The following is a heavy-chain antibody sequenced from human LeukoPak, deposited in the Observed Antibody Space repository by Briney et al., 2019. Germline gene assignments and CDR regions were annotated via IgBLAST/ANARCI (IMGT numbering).Heavy chain of an antibody. J-gene: IGHJ4*02. CDR2: ITSSRNII. CDR1: GFTFSSYN. Sequence: GGSLRLSCAASGFTFSSYNMNWVRQAPGKGLEWVSYITSSRNIIYYADSVKGRFTISRDNAKNSLYLQMNSLRAEDTAVYYCARDVAGTAVAGTFFDYWGQGTLVTVSS. V-gene: IGHV3-48*01. D-gene: IGHD6-19*01. CDR3: ARDVAGTAVAGTFFDY.